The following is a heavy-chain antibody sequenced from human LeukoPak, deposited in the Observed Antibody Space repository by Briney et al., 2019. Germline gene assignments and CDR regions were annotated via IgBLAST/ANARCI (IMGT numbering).Heavy chain of an antibody. D-gene: IGHD3-10*01. Sequence: SETLSLTCAVYGGSFSGYDWSWIRQPPGKGLEWIGEINHSGSTNYNPSLKSRVTISVDTSKNQFSLKLSSVTAADTAVYYCARGQGPYYYGSGSYLGYWGQGTLVTVSS. CDR2: INHSGST. CDR1: GGSFSGYD. CDR3: ARGQGPYYYGSGSYLGY. J-gene: IGHJ4*02. V-gene: IGHV4-34*01.